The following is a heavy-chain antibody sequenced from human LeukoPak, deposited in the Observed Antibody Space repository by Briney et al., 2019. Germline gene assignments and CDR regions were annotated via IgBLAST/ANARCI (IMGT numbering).Heavy chain of an antibody. D-gene: IGHD3-22*01. Sequence: GGSLRLSCVASGFTFSSYAMHWVRQAPGKGLEWVSGISWNSGSIGYADSVKGRFTISRDNAKNSLYLQMNSLRAEDTALYYCAKDATKYYYDSSGSGLCLDYWGQGTLVTVSS. CDR3: AKDATKYYYDSSGSGLCLDY. CDR1: GFTFSSYA. CDR2: ISWNSGSI. V-gene: IGHV3-9*01. J-gene: IGHJ4*02.